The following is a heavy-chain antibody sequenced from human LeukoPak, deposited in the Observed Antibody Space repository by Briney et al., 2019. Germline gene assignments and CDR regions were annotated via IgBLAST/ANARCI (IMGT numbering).Heavy chain of an antibody. J-gene: IGHJ4*02. D-gene: IGHD1-26*01. CDR3: AKDGWARIVGAQARTRFFDY. Sequence: PGGSLILSWAAAGFTFSIYAMSWVRQAPGRGLEWVSGISGSGDSTYYADSVRGRFTISRDNSKKTLYMQMNSLRAEDTAVYFCAKDGWARIVGAQARTRFFDYWGKGTLVTVSS. CDR1: GFTFSIYA. CDR2: ISGSGDST. V-gene: IGHV3-23*01.